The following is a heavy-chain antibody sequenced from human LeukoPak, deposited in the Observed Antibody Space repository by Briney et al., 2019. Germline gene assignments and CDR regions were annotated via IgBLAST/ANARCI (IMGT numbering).Heavy chain of an antibody. Sequence: ESGGSLRLSCAASGFTFNEMNWVRKAPGKGLEWVSYISSSGSTIYYADSVKGRFTISRDNAKNSLYLQMNSLRAEDTAVYYCAELGITMIGGVWGKGTTVTISS. D-gene: IGHD3-10*02. V-gene: IGHV3-48*03. J-gene: IGHJ6*04. CDR2: ISSSGSTI. CDR1: GFTFNE. CDR3: AELGITMIGGV.